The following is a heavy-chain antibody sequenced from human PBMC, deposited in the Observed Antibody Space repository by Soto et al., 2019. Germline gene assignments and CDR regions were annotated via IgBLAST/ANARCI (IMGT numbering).Heavy chain of an antibody. D-gene: IGHD5-18*01. Sequence: SVKVSCKASGGTFSSYAISWVRQAPGQGLEWMGGIIPIFGTANYAQKFQGRVTITADESTSTAYMELSSLRSEDTAVYYCARPGGYSYGPGSDYFDYWGQGTLVTVPS. CDR3: ARPGGYSYGPGSDYFDY. CDR1: GGTFSSYA. V-gene: IGHV1-69*13. J-gene: IGHJ4*02. CDR2: IIPIFGTA.